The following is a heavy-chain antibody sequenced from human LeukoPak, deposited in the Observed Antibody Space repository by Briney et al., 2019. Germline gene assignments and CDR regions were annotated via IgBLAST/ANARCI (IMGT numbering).Heavy chain of an antibody. D-gene: IGHD4-23*01. J-gene: IGHJ4*02. V-gene: IGHV4-31*03. CDR2: IYYSGST. CDR3: AKNAVHGGNTGHFDY. CDR1: GGSISSGGYY. Sequence: SQTLSLTCTVSGGSISSGGYYWSWIRQHPGKGLEWIGYIYYSGSTYYNPSLKSRVSFSVDTSKNQFPLKLRSVTAADTAVYYCAKNAVHGGNTGHFDYWGQGTLVTVSS.